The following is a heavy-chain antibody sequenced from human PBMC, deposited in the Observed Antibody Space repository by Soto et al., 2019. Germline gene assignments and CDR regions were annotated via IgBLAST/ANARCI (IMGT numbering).Heavy chain of an antibody. D-gene: IGHD3-10*01. CDR3: TVWGSGNDFGAA. Sequence: EVQLVESGGGLVQPGGSLRLSCAASGFTFSDHSMDWVRQAPGKGLEWVGRSKNKADSYTTEYAASVKGRFTISRDGSKNSLFLQINSLKTEDTAVYYCTVWGSGNDFGAAWGQGILVTVSS. J-gene: IGHJ4*02. V-gene: IGHV3-72*01. CDR1: GFTFSDHS. CDR2: SKNKADSYTT.